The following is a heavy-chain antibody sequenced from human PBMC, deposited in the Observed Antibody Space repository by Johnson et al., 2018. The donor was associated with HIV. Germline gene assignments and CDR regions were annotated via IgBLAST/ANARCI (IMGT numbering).Heavy chain of an antibody. CDR3: ARLPSGYNRDTFNI. CDR2: ISYDGSNR. V-gene: IGHV3-30-3*01. J-gene: IGHJ3*02. CDR1: GFTFSSYV. Sequence: QVQLVESGGGVVRPGGSLRLSCAASGFTFSSYVMHWVRQAPGKGLEWVALISYDGSNRYYVDSVKGRFTISRDNSKNILYLQMNSLRAEDTATYYCARLPSGYNRDTFNIWGQGTMVTVSS. D-gene: IGHD5-18*01.